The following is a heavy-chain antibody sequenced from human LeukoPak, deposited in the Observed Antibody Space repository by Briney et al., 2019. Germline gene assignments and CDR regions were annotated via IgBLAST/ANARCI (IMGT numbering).Heavy chain of an antibody. CDR2: IKSKTDGGTT. J-gene: IGHJ4*02. V-gene: IGHV3-15*01. D-gene: IGHD3-9*01. CDR1: GFTFSNAW. CDR3: TTPVTYYDILTGSYYFDY. Sequence: GGSLRLSCAASGFTFSNAWMTWVRQAPGKGLEWVDRIKSKTDGGTTDYAAPVKGRFTIPRDDSKNTLYLQMNSLKTEDTAVYYCTTPVTYYDILTGSYYFDYWGQGTLVTVSS.